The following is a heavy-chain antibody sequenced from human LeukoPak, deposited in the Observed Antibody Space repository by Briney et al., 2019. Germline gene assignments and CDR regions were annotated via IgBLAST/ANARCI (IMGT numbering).Heavy chain of an antibody. D-gene: IGHD6-13*01. CDR1: GGSISSYY. CDR3: ARAGSSSWFYDAFDI. CDR2: IYYSGST. V-gene: IGHV4-59*01. Sequence: SETLSLTRTVSGGSISSYYWSWIRQPPGKGLEWIGYIYYSGSTNYNPSLKSRVTISVDTSKKQFSLKLSSVTAADTAVYYCARAGSSSWFYDAFDIWGQGTMVTVSS. J-gene: IGHJ3*02.